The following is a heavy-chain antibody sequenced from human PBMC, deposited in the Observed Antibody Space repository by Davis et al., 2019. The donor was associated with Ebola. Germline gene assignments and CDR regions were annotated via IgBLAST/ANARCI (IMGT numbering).Heavy chain of an antibody. D-gene: IGHD1-26*01. CDR1: GFTFSSYS. V-gene: IGHV3-21*04. CDR2: ISSSSSYI. J-gene: IGHJ6*02. Sequence: GGSLRLSCAASGFTFSSYSMNWVRQAPGKGLEWVSSISSSSSYIYYADSVKGRFTISRHNSKNTLYLQMNSLRAEDTAVYYCAGATYYYYGMDVWGQGTTVTVSS. CDR3: AGATYYYYGMDV.